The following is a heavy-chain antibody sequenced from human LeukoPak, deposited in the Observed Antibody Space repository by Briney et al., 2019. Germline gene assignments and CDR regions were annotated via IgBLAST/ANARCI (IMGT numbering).Heavy chain of an antibody. J-gene: IGHJ4*02. V-gene: IGHV3-30*04. D-gene: IGHD6-13*01. CDR1: GFTFSSYA. CDR3: ARVLRIAAADPFDY. Sequence: QPGRSLRLSCAASGFTFSSYAMHWVRQAPGKGLEWVAVISYDGSNKYYADSVKGRFTISRDNSKNTLYLQMNSLRAEDRAVYYCARVLRIAAADPFDYWGQGTLVTVSS. CDR2: ISYDGSNK.